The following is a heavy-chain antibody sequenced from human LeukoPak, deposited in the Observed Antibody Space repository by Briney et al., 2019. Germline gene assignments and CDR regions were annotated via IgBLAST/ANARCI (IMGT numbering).Heavy chain of an antibody. CDR2: IIPIFGTA. CDR3: ARERFLEWKQYYYMDV. D-gene: IGHD3-3*01. CDR1: GGTFSSYA. Sequence: GASVKVSCKASGGTFSSYAISWVRQAPGQGLEWMGGIIPIFGTAKYAQKFQGRVTITAAKSTSTAYMELSSLRSEDTAVYYCARERFLEWKQYYYMDVWGKGTTVTVSS. J-gene: IGHJ6*03. V-gene: IGHV1-69*06.